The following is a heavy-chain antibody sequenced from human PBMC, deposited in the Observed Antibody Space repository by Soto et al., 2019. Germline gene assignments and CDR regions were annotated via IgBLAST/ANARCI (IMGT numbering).Heavy chain of an antibody. CDR3: ARERYISSYDCVHNWFDP. Sequence: GGSLRLSCAASGFTFSSYWMSWVRQAPGKGLEWVANIKQDGSEKYYVDSVKGRFTISRDNAKNSLYLQMNSLRAEDTAVYYCARERYISSYDCVHNWFDPWGQGTLVTVSS. J-gene: IGHJ5*02. D-gene: IGHD1-1*01. CDR2: IKQDGSEK. CDR1: GFTFSSYW. V-gene: IGHV3-7*03.